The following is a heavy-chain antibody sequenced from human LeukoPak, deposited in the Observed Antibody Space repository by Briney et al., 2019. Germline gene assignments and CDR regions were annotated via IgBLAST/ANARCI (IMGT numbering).Heavy chain of an antibody. CDR3: ARALDYGDFSCFDY. Sequence: ASVKVSCKASGRTFSSYAISWVRQAPGHGLEWMGGIIPIFGTANYAQKFQGRVTIAADESTSTAYMEVSSLRSEDTSVYYCARALDYGDFSCFDYWGQGTLVTVSS. D-gene: IGHD4-17*01. CDR1: GRTFSSYA. J-gene: IGHJ4*02. CDR2: IIPIFGTA. V-gene: IGHV1-69*13.